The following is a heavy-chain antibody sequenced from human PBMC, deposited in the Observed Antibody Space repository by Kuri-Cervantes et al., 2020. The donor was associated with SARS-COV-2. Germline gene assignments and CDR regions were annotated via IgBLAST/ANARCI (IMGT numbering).Heavy chain of an antibody. CDR2: ISSSGSTI. J-gene: IGHJ4*02. V-gene: IGHV3-11*04. Sequence: GESLKISCAASGFTFSDYYMSWIRQAPGKGLEWVSYISSSGSTIYYADSVKGRFTISRDNAKNSLYLQMNSLRAEDTAVYYCTRENFWSGYSDYWGQGTLVTVSS. D-gene: IGHD3-3*01. CDR1: GFTFSDYY. CDR3: TRENFWSGYSDY.